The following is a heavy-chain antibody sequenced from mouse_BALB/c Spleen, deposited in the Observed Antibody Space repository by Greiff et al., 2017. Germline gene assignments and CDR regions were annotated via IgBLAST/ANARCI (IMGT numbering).Heavy chain of an antibody. Sequence: DVKLVESGGGLVKPGGSLKLSCAASGFAFSSYDMSWVRQTPEKRLEWVAYISSGGGSTYYPDTVKGRFTISRDNAKNTLYLQMSSLKSEDTAMYYCARHLSLLPYYAMDYWGQGTSVTVSS. CDR2: ISSGGGST. V-gene: IGHV5-12-1*01. CDR1: GFAFSSYD. D-gene: IGHD1-2*01. CDR3: ARHLSLLPYYAMDY. J-gene: IGHJ4*01.